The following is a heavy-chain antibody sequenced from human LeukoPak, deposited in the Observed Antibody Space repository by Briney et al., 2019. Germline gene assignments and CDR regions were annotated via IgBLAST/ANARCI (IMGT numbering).Heavy chain of an antibody. CDR2: ISSCNDNT. J-gene: IGHJ4*02. CDR1: GYTFTSYG. V-gene: IGHV1-18*01. CDR3: AREYSGYDWGHFDY. Sequence: GASVKVSCKASGYTFTSYGISWVRQAPGQGLEWMGWISSCNDNTNYAQKLQGRVTMTTDTSTSTAYIELRSLRSDDTAVYYCAREYSGYDWGHFDYWGQGTLVTVSS. D-gene: IGHD5-12*01.